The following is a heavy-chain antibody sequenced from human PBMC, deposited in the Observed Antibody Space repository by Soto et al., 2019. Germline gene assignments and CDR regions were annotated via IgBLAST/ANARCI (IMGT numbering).Heavy chain of an antibody. D-gene: IGHD4-17*01. J-gene: IGHJ4*02. CDR2: IIPILGIA. CDR1: GGTFSSYT. Sequence: SVKVSCKASGGTFSSYTISWVRQAPGQGLEWMGRIIPILGIANYAQKFQGRVTITADKSTSTAYMELSSLRSEDTAVYYCARVTTGNVEAGYWGQGTLVTVSS. CDR3: ARVTTGNVEAGY. V-gene: IGHV1-69*02.